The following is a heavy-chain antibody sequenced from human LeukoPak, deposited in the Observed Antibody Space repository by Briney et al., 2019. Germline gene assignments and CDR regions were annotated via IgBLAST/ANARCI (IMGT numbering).Heavy chain of an antibody. CDR3: AKKNSYGSGAGDPLDV. V-gene: IGHV3-30*18. CDR2: ISHDGSLK. Sequence: GRSLRLSCAASGFSFSNFGMHWVRQAPGKGLEWVAIISHDGSLKYFLDSVKGRFTISRDNSKNTLYLQMDSLRADDTAVYYCAKKNSYGSGAGDPLDVWGHATLVTVSS. CDR1: GFSFSNFG. J-gene: IGHJ3*01. D-gene: IGHD3-10*01.